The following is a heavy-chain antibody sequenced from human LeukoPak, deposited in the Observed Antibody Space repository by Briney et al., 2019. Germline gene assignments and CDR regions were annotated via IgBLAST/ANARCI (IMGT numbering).Heavy chain of an antibody. D-gene: IGHD6-19*01. V-gene: IGHV4-61*02. CDR3: ARAIAVAGLRFFDY. CDR1: GGSISSGSYY. CDR2: IYTSGST. Sequence: SETLSLTCTVSGGSISSGSYYWSWIRQPAGKGLEWIGRIYTSGSTNYNPSLKSRVTISVDTSKNQFSLKLSSVTAADTAVYYCARAIAVAGLRFFDYWGQGTLVTVSS. J-gene: IGHJ4*02.